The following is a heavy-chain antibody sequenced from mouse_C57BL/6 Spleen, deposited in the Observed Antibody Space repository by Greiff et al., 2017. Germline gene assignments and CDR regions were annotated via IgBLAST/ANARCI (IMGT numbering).Heavy chain of an antibody. J-gene: IGHJ2*01. CDR2: INPYNGGT. CDR3: ARESDGSSYDY. CDR1: GYTFTDYY. Sequence: VQLQQSGPVLVKPGASVKMSCKASGYTFTDYYMNWVKQSHGKSLEWIGVINPYNGGTSYNQKFKGKATLTVDKSSSTAYMELNSLTSEDSAVYYCARESDGSSYDYWGQGTTLTVSS. D-gene: IGHD1-1*01. V-gene: IGHV1-19*01.